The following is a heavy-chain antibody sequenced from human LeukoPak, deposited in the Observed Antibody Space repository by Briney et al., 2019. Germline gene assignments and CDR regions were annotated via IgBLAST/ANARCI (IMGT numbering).Heavy chain of an antibody. D-gene: IGHD2-2*01. CDR1: GGSFSGHY. V-gene: IGHV4-34*01. Sequence: PSETLSLTCAVYGGSFSGHYWSWIRQPPGKGLEWIGEINHSGSTNYNPSLKSRVTISVDTSKNQFSLKLSSVTAADTAVYYCARGWIVVVPAATPGWFDPWGQGTLVTVSS. CDR2: INHSGST. CDR3: ARGWIVVVPAATPGWFDP. J-gene: IGHJ5*02.